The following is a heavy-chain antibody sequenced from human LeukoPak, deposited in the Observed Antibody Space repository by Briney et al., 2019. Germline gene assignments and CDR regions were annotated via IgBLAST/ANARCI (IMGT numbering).Heavy chain of an antibody. Sequence: SGPTLVKPSETLSLTCTVSGGSVSSDSYYWSWIRQPPGKGLEWIGYIYYSGNTKYNPSLNSRVTISVDTSKNQFSLKLSSVTAADTAVYFCARDRSGIGYGLDYWGQGTVVTVSS. J-gene: IGHJ4*02. CDR1: GGSVSSDSYY. CDR2: IYYSGNT. D-gene: IGHD5-18*01. V-gene: IGHV4-61*01. CDR3: ARDRSGIGYGLDY.